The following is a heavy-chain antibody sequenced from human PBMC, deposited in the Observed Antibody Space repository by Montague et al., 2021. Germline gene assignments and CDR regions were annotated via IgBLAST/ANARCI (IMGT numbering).Heavy chain of an antibody. CDR3: ARVRERRYYYYGMDV. Sequence: SLRLSCAASGFTFEDYAMHWVRQAPGKGLEWVSGISWNSGSIGYADSVKGRFTISRDNAKNSLYLQMNSLRAEDKALYYCARVRERRYYYYGMDVWGQGTAVIVSS. CDR2: ISWNSGSI. CDR1: GFTFEDYA. D-gene: IGHD1-1*01. V-gene: IGHV3-9*01. J-gene: IGHJ6*02.